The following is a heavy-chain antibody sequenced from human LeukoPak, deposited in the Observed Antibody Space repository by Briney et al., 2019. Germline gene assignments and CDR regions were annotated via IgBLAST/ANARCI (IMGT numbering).Heavy chain of an antibody. CDR2: INPNTGGT. CDR1: GYTFTNFY. J-gene: IGHJ3*02. V-gene: IGHV1-2*06. CDR3: AITYYESAFDI. Sequence: ASVKVSCKTSGYTFTNFYIHWVRQAPGQGLEWMGRINPNTGGTDSVQGFQGRVTLTRDTSITTAYMELSRLRYDDTAVYYCAITYYESAFDIWGQGTMVTASS. D-gene: IGHD3-22*01.